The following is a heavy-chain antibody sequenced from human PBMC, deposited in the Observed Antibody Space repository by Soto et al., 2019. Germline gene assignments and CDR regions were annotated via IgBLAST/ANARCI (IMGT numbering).Heavy chain of an antibody. CDR1: GFTFSSYA. J-gene: IGHJ6*02. Sequence: PGGSLRLSCAASGFTFSSYAMTWVRQAPGKGLEWVSAVSGRDGNTYYADSVKGRFTVSRDSSKDTLSLQMNSLRAEDTAVYFCAKGQGPGNYGMDVWGPGTTVTVS. V-gene: IGHV3-23*01. CDR2: VSGRDGNT. CDR3: AKGQGPGNYGMDV.